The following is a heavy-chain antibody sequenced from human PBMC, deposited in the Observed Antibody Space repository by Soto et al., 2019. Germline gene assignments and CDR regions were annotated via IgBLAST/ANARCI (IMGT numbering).Heavy chain of an antibody. V-gene: IGHV3-7*01. CDR1: GFTFSSYW. CDR2: IKQDGSEK. J-gene: IGHJ4*02. D-gene: IGHD3-3*01. CDR3: AREPFGLVITHFDS. Sequence: EVQLVESGGGLVQPGGSLRLSCAASGFTFSSYWMSWVRQAPGKGLEWVANIKQDGSEKYYVDSVKGRFTISRDNPKNSLYLQMNSLRAEDTAVYYCAREPFGLVITHFDSWGEGTLVTVSS.